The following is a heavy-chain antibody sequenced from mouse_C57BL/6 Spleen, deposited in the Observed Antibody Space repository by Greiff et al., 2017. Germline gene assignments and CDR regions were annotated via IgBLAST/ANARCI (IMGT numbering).Heavy chain of an antibody. CDR1: GYAFSGSW. Sequence: QVQLQQSGPELVKPGASVKISCKASGYAFSGSWMNWVKQRPGKGLEWIGRIYPGDGDTNYNGKFKGKATMTADKSSSTAYMQLSSLTSEDSAVYFCARAEGKRYFDYWGQGTTLTVSS. J-gene: IGHJ2*01. CDR2: IYPGDGDT. CDR3: ARAEGKRYFDY. V-gene: IGHV1-82*01. D-gene: IGHD2-1*01.